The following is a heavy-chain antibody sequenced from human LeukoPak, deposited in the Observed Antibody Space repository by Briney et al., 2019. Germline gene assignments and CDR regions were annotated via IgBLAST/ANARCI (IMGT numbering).Heavy chain of an antibody. D-gene: IGHD6-13*01. CDR1: GGSISSYY. CDR3: ARRGQSIAAAGTAYNWFDP. J-gene: IGHJ5*02. CDR2: IYTSGST. V-gene: IGHV4-4*09. Sequence: SETLSLTCTVSGGSISSYYWSGIRQPPGKGLEWIGYIYTSGSTNYNPSLKSRVTISVDTSKNQFSLKLSSVTAADTAVYYCARRGQSIAAAGTAYNWFDPWGQGTLVTVSS.